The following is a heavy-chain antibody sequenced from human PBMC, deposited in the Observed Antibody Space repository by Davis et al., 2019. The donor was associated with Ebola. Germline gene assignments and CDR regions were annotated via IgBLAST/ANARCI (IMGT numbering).Heavy chain of an antibody. V-gene: IGHV4-34*01. D-gene: IGHD3-10*02. J-gene: IGHJ4*02. CDR2: IYHTGNT. CDR1: GGSFSGYY. Sequence: SQTLSLTCAVYGGSFSGYYWGWIRQPPGQGLEWIASIYHTGNTYYNPSFQSRVTISVYTFKNQLSLRVNSVTAADTAVYYCARDDVPGLLDSWGLGARVIVSS. CDR3: ARDDVPGLLDS.